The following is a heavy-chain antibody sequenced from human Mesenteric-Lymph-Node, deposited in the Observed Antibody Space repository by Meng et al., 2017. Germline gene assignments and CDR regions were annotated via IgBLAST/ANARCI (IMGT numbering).Heavy chain of an antibody. CDR2: IWYDGSNI. Sequence: GESLKISCEASGFTFRTYGIHWVRQAPGKGLEWVTLIWYDGSNIYYADSVKGRFTISRDNSKNTVYLQLDSLTVEDTAVYYCARDNGHYYESSGSAFYYLYYGMDVWGQGTTVTVSS. D-gene: IGHD3-22*01. J-gene: IGHJ6*02. CDR3: ARDNGHYYESSGSAFYYLYYGMDV. CDR1: GFTFRTYG. V-gene: IGHV3-33*01.